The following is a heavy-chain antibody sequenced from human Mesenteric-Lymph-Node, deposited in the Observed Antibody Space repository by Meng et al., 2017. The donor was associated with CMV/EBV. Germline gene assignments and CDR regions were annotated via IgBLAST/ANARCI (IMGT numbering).Heavy chain of an antibody. CDR1: GGSIISSTYY. D-gene: IGHD5-24*01. Sequence: GSLRLSCTVSGGSIISSTYYWGWIRQPPGKGLEWIGVISYSGTTYYNPSLKSRVTISVDTSRNQFSLKVSSVTAADTSVYYCLCHTDGWTRDFWGQGALVTVSS. J-gene: IGHJ4*02. V-gene: IGHV4-39*01. CDR3: LCHTDGWTRDF. CDR2: ISYSGTT.